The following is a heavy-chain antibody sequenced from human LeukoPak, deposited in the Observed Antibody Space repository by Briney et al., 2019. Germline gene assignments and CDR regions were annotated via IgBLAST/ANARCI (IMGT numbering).Heavy chain of an antibody. Sequence: GGSLRLSCAASGFTFSSYSMNWVRQAPGKGLEWVSYISSSSSTIYYADSVKGRFTISRDNAKNSLYLQMNGLRAEDTAVYYCARNPDYGDYLDAFDIWGQGTMVTVSS. D-gene: IGHD4-17*01. CDR1: GFTFSSYS. V-gene: IGHV3-48*01. J-gene: IGHJ3*02. CDR3: ARNPDYGDYLDAFDI. CDR2: ISSSSSTI.